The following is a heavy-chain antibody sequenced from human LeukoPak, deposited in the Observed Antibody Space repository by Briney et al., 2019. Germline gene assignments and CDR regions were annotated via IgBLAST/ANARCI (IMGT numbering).Heavy chain of an antibody. D-gene: IGHD1-26*01. J-gene: IGHJ4*02. CDR3: ARSGIVGAGY. V-gene: IGHV1-2*02. CDR1: GYTFTAYY. CDR2: INPNSGGT. Sequence: ASVKVSCKASGYTFTAYYIQWVRQAPGQGLEWMGWINPNSGGTNYAQKSQGRVTMTRDTSISTAYMELSRVGSDDTAVYYCARSGIVGAGYWGQGTLVTVSS.